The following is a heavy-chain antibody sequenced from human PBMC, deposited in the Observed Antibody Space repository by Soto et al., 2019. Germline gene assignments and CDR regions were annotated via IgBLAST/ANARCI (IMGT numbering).Heavy chain of an antibody. D-gene: IGHD3-9*01. CDR1: GCSISSYY. V-gene: IGHV4-59*01. Sequence: SETLSLTCTFSGCSISSYYWSWIRQPPGKGLEWIGYIYYSGSTNYNPSLKSRVTISVDTSKNQFSLKLSSVTAADTAVYYCARVDYYDILTGPDLYYFDYWGQGTLVTVSS. CDR3: ARVDYYDILTGPDLYYFDY. J-gene: IGHJ4*02. CDR2: IYYSGST.